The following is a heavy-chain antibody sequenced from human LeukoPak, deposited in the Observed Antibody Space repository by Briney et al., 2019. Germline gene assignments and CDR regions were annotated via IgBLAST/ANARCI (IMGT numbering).Heavy chain of an antibody. J-gene: IGHJ6*03. CDR2: IYYSGST. CDR3: AREDYYDSSGYYSTVGYYYYYYYMDV. D-gene: IGHD3-22*01. CDR1: GGPISSYY. V-gene: IGHV4-59*12. Sequence: SETLSLTCTVSGGPISSYYWSWIRQPPGKGLEWIGSIYYSGSTYYNPSLKSRVTISVDTSKNQFSLKLSSVTAADTAVYYCAREDYYDSSGYYSTVGYYYYYYYMDVWGKGTTVTISS.